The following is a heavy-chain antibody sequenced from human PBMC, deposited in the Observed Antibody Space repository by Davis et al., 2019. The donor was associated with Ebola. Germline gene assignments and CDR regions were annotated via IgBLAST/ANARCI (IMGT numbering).Heavy chain of an antibody. CDR3: ARHGNRSGYYSWLDP. D-gene: IGHD3-22*01. Sequence: MPGGSLRLSCAVYGGSFSGYYWSWIRQPPGKGLEWIGEINHSGSTNYNPSLKSRVTISVDTSKNQFSLKLSSVTAADTAVYYCARHGNRSGYYSWLDPWGQGTLVTVSS. J-gene: IGHJ5*02. V-gene: IGHV4-34*01. CDR2: INHSGST. CDR1: GGSFSGYY.